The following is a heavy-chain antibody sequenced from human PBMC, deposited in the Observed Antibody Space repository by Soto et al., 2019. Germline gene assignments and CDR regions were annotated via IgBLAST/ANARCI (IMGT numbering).Heavy chain of an antibody. CDR3: AASSVVALTATN. V-gene: IGHV4-31*01. J-gene: IGHJ1*01. Sequence: QVQLQESGPGLVKPSQTLSLTCTVSGGSITSGGYYWGWIRQHPGKGLEWIGYTSYGGSTYYNPSIKSAITMSVDMSKNQFSLKLSSLTAADTAVYSCAASSVVALTATNWGQGTLGTVS. CDR2: TSYGGST. D-gene: IGHD2-15*01. CDR1: GGSITSGGYY.